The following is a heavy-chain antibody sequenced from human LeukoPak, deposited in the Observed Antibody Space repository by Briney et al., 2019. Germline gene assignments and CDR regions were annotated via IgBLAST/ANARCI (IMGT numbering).Heavy chain of an antibody. Sequence: GGSLRLSCAASGFTFSSYSMNWVRQAPGKVLEWVSYISSSSSTIYYADSVKGRFTISRDNAKNSLYLQMNSLRAEDTAVYSCARDSCRSPRCEFDYWGQGTLVTVSS. CDR3: ARDSCRSPRCEFDY. D-gene: IGHD2-2*01. CDR2: ISSSSSTI. J-gene: IGHJ4*02. V-gene: IGHV3-48*01. CDR1: GFTFSSYS.